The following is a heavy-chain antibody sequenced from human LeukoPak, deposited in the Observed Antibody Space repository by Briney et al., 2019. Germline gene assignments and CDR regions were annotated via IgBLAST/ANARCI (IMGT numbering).Heavy chain of an antibody. J-gene: IGHJ5*02. D-gene: IGHD3-10*01. Sequence: ASVEVSCRASGGTFSSYAISWVRQAPGQGLEWMGGIIPIFGTANYAQKFQGRVTITADESTSTAYMELSSLRSEDTAVYYCARGGRFGELLSTPPWGQGTLGTVSS. CDR3: ARGGRFGELLSTPP. CDR2: IIPIFGTA. CDR1: GGTFSSYA. V-gene: IGHV1-69*13.